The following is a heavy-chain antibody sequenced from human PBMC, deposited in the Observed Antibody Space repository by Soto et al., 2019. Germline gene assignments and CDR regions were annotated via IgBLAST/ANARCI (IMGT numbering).Heavy chain of an antibody. CDR2: IYWDDDK. D-gene: IGHD2-15*01. CDR3: AHRPSYCSGGSCYSGFDY. CDR1: GFSLSTSGVG. J-gene: IGHJ4*02. V-gene: IGHV2-5*02. Sequence: QITLKESGPTLVKPTQTLTLTRTFSGFSLSTSGVGVGWIRQPPGKALEWLALIYWDDDKRYSPSLKSRLTITKDTSKNQVVLTMTHMDPVDTATYYCAHRPSYCSGGSCYSGFDYWGQGTLVTVSS.